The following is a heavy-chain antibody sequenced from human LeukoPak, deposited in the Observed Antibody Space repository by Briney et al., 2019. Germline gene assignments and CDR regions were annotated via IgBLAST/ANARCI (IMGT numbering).Heavy chain of an antibody. CDR1: GYSFTSYW. Sequence: GEALQISFQGSGYSFTSYWIGWVRRMPGKGVGWMGIIYPGDSDTRYSPSFQGKVTISVDKSISTAYLQWSSLNASDTAMYYCARLGGWLTAAGPCYFDYWGQGTLVTVSS. CDR3: ARLGGWLTAAGPCYFDY. J-gene: IGHJ4*02. D-gene: IGHD6-13*01. V-gene: IGHV5-51*01. CDR2: IYPGDSDT.